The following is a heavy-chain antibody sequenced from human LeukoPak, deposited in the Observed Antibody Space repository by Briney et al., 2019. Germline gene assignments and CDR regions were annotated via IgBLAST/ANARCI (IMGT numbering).Heavy chain of an antibody. V-gene: IGHV3-53*01. CDR3: ARDLSGSSVSGLET. J-gene: IGHJ5*02. CDR1: GFNVSSTY. Sequence: LSGGSLRLSCAASGFNVSSTYMSWVRQAPGKGLEWVSVPYSDGSTYYADSLKGRFTISRDNFRNTLFLQLNSLRAGDTAVYYCARDLSGSSVSGLETWGQGTLVTVSS. D-gene: IGHD3-10*01. CDR2: PYSDGST.